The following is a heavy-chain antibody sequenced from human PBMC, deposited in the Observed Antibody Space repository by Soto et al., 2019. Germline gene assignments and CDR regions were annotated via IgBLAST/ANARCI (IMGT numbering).Heavy chain of an antibody. CDR2: INSDGSST. CDR1: GFTFGSHW. Sequence: EVQLVESGGGLVQPGGSLRLSCAASGFTFGSHWMHWVRQAPGKGLVWVSRINSDGSSTTYADSVKGRFTISRADAKSTLYLQMNSLRADARAVLYCARGLEEWGKPTLIWGEGTFVSVSS. J-gene: IGHJ3*02. V-gene: IGHV3-74*01. CDR3: ARGLEEWGKPTLI. D-gene: IGHD3-3*01.